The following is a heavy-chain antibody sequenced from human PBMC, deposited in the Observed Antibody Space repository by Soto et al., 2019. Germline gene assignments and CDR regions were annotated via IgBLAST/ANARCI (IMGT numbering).Heavy chain of an antibody. V-gene: IGHV1-18*01. D-gene: IGHD1-26*01. CDR2: ISANNGNT. CDR1: GYTFTSYG. CDR3: XXXXGSYALDY. J-gene: IGHJ4*02. Sequence: QVQLVQSGAEVKKPGASVKVSCKASGYTFTSYGISWVRQAPGQGLEWMGWISANNGNTNYAQKLQGRVTMTTDTXXSTAXXXXXXXXXDDTXVYXXXXXXGSYALDYWGQGTLVTVSS.